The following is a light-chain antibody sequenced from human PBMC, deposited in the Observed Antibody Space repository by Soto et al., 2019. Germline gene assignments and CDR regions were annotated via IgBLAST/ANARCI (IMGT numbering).Light chain of an antibody. V-gene: IGKV3-15*01. Sequence: EIVMTQSPATLSVSPGERATLSCRASQSVSSNLAWYQQKPGQAPRLLIYGASTSATGIPARFSGSGSGTEFTLTISSLQSEDFAVYYCQQYNNWTPWTFGQGTKVESK. CDR2: GAS. J-gene: IGKJ1*01. CDR3: QQYNNWTPWT. CDR1: QSVSSN.